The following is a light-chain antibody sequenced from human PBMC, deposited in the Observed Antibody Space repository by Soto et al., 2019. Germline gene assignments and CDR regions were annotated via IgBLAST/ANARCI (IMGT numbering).Light chain of an antibody. V-gene: IGKV3-11*01. CDR1: HSVDIY. CDR3: QQRSTWPLT. CDR2: DAS. J-gene: IGKJ4*01. Sequence: EIVLTQSPATLSLSPGQRATLSCRASHSVDIYLGWYQQKPGQSPRLLIYDASNRATGIPARFSGSGSGTDFTLTISSLEPEDFAVYYCQQRSTWPLTFGGGTKVDIK.